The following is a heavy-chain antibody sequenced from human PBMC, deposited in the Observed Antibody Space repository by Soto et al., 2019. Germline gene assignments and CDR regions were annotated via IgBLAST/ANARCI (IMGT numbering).Heavy chain of an antibody. D-gene: IGHD3-3*01. CDR1: GFTFSDYP. V-gene: IGHV3-49*03. CDR2: IRTAAYGATT. J-gene: IGHJ3*02. Sequence: GGSLRLSCSASGFTFSDYPMSWFRQAPGKGLEWVTYIRTAAYGATTEYAASVKDRFTISRDDSEGIASLQMSSLKTEDTAVYYCSRAIRLSGDSFDIWGQGTLVTVSS. CDR3: SRAIRLSGDSFDI.